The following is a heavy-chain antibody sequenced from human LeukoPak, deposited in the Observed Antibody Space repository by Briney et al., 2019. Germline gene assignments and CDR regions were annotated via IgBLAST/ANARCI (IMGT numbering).Heavy chain of an antibody. Sequence: GGSLRLSCAASGFTFSSYWMHWVRHAPGKGPVWVSRVDVHGQGTAYADSVKGRFTISRDNAKNTLSLQMNSLRAEDTAVYYCARSNYDSTTFYYHLDLWGQGTLVTVSS. V-gene: IGHV3-74*01. J-gene: IGHJ5*02. CDR3: ARSNYDSTTFYYHLDL. CDR2: VDVHGQGT. CDR1: GFTFSSYW. D-gene: IGHD2/OR15-2a*01.